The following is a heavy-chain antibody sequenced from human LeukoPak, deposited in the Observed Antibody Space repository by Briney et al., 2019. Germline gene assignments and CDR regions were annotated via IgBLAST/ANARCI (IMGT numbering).Heavy chain of an antibody. J-gene: IGHJ5*02. CDR2: IIPIFGTA. CDR3: ATDLVSWNDEGSRVSWFDP. V-gene: IGHV1-69*13. D-gene: IGHD1-1*01. Sequence: GASVKVSCKASGGTFSSYAISWVRQAPGQGLEWMGGIIPIFGTANYAQKFQGRVTITADESTSTAYMELSSLRSEDTAVYYCATDLVSWNDEGSRVSWFDPWGQGTLVTVSS. CDR1: GGTFSSYA.